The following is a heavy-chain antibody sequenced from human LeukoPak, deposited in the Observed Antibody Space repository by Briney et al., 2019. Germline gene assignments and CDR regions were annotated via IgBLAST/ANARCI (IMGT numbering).Heavy chain of an antibody. CDR3: ARDFTMARGVILDY. CDR2: ISNDGSNQ. J-gene: IGHJ4*01. V-gene: IGHV3-30*04. CDR1: GVTFSSYD. D-gene: IGHD3-10*01. Sequence: GEPLRLSCAASGVTFSSYDMHWIRQAPPNGQDRETLISNDGSNQYYADFVKGRLTIFRHYSKKSLYLQITSPRADDTAVHYCARDFTMARGVILDYWGHGTLVTVSS.